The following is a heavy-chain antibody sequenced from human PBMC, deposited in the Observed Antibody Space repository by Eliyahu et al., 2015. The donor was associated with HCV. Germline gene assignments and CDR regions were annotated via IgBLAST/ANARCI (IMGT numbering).Heavy chain of an antibody. CDR1: GGSISSSSYY. J-gene: IGHJ2*01. CDR2: IYYSGST. D-gene: IGHD4-17*01. CDR3: ARPYGDYDFDL. Sequence: QLQLQESGPGLVKPSETLSLTCTVSGGSISSSSYYWGWIRQPPGKGLEWIGSIYYSGSTYYNPSLKSRVTISVDTSKNQFSLKLSSVTAADTAVYYCARPYGDYDFDLWGRGTLVTVSS. V-gene: IGHV4-39*01.